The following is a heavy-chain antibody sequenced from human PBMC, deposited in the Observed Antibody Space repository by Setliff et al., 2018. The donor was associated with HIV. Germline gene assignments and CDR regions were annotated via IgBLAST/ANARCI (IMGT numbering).Heavy chain of an antibody. CDR2: IFYSGNM. Sequence: SETLSLTCTVAGGSLRSSSYYWGWIRQPPGKGLEWIGSIFYSGNMYYNPSLKSRVAICVDTSKNQFSLKLRSLTAADTSVYYCARDYRKGFDIWGQGTWVTVS. CDR1: GGSLRSSSYY. J-gene: IGHJ3*02. V-gene: IGHV4-39*02. D-gene: IGHD1-26*01. CDR3: ARDYRKGFDI.